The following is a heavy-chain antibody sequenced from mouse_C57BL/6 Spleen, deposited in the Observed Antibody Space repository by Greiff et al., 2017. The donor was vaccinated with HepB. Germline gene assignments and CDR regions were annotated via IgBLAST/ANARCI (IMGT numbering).Heavy chain of an antibody. CDR1: GFTFNTYA. D-gene: IGHD1-1*01. CDR2: IRSKSSNNAT. J-gene: IGHJ1*03. Sequence: EVMLVESGGGLVQPKGSLKLSCAASGFTFNTYAMHWVRQAPGKGLEWVARIRSKSSNNATYYADSVKDRFTISRDDSQSMLYLQMNNLKTEDTAMYYCVRDDYYGSSWYFDVWGTGTTVTVSS. CDR3: VRDDYYGSSWYFDV. V-gene: IGHV10-3*01.